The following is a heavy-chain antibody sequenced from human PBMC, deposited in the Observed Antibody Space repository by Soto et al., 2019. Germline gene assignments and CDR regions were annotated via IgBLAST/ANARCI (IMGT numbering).Heavy chain of an antibody. D-gene: IGHD2-15*01. CDR2: ISAFNADT. Sequence: GASVKVSCKASGYTFTSYGISWVRQAPGQGLEWMGWISAFNADTNYAQRLQGRVTMTTDTSTSTAYMELRSLRSDDTAVYYCARGTRDGRPSYYYYGMDVWGQGTTVTVSS. J-gene: IGHJ6*02. V-gene: IGHV1-18*04. CDR1: GYTFTSYG. CDR3: ARGTRDGRPSYYYYGMDV.